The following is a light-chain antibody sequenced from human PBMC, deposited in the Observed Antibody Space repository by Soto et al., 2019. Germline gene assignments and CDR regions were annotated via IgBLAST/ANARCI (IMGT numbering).Light chain of an antibody. J-gene: IGKJ1*01. CDR1: QSVSSSY. CDR3: QQRGNRPPWT. CDR2: DAS. V-gene: IGKV3D-20*02. Sequence: EIVLTQSPATQSLSPGERATLSCRASQSVSSSYLVWYQQKPGQAPRLLIYDASNRATGIPARFSGSGSGTDFTLTISSLEPEDFAVYYCQQRGNRPPWTFGQGTKVDIK.